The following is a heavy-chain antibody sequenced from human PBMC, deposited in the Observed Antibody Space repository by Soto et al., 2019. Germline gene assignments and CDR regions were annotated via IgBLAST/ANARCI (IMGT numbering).Heavy chain of an antibody. CDR3: TAIAAAAIYYYGMDV. CDR1: GFTFSNAW. J-gene: IGHJ6*02. V-gene: IGHV3-15*01. Sequence: PGGSLRLSCAASGFTFSNAWMSWVRQAPGKGLEWVGRIKSKTDGGTTDYAAPVKGRFTISRDDSKNTLYLQMNSLKTEDTAVYYCTAIAAAAIYYYGMDVWGQGTTVTVSS. CDR2: IKSKTDGGTT. D-gene: IGHD6-13*01.